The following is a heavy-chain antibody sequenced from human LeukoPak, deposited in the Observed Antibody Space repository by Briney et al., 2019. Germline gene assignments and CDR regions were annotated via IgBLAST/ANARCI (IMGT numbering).Heavy chain of an antibody. CDR2: IYSGGST. D-gene: IGHD1/OR15-1a*01. Sequence: GGSLRLSCAASGFTFSSYWMSWVRQAPGKGLEWVSVIYSGGSTYYADSVKGRFTISRDNSKNTLYLQMNSLRAEDTAVYYCASAGNIFDYWGQGTLVTVSS. CDR3: ASAGNIFDY. J-gene: IGHJ4*02. V-gene: IGHV3-53*01. CDR1: GFTFSSYW.